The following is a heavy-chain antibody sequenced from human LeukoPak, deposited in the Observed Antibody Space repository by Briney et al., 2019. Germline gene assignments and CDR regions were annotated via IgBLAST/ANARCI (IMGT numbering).Heavy chain of an antibody. Sequence: GGSLRLSCVASGFTFSNYEMNWVRQAPGKGLEWVASITSTGSTIYYGDSVKGRFTISRDNAKTSLYLQMNSLRAEDTAVYYCAKVLLWFGELPGADYWGQGTLVTVSS. CDR3: AKVLLWFGELPGADY. D-gene: IGHD3-10*01. CDR1: GFTFSNYE. V-gene: IGHV3-48*03. J-gene: IGHJ4*02. CDR2: ITSTGSTI.